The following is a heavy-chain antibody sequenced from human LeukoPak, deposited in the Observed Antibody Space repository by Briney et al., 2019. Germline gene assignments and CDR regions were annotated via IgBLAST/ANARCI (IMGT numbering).Heavy chain of an antibody. D-gene: IGHD6-19*01. CDR2: IYHSGST. CDR3: AGSNGSGWPNWFDP. V-gene: IGHV4-38-2*01. J-gene: IGHJ5*02. Sequence: SETLSLTCAVSGYSISSGYYWGWIRQPPGKGLEWIGSIYHSGSTYYNPSLKSRVTISVDTSKNQFSLKLSSVTAADTAVYYCAGSNGSGWPNWFDPWGQGTLVTVSS. CDR1: GYSISSGYY.